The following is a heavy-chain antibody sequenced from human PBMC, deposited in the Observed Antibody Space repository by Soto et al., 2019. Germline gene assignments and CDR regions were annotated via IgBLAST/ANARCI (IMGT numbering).Heavy chain of an antibody. D-gene: IGHD1-7*01. CDR2: IYRTGGT. CDR3: ASRDPGTSVDY. CDR1: GGSFTSNNW. Sequence: QVQLQESGPGLVKPSGTLSLTCAVSGGSFTSNNWWTWVRQPPGQGLEWIGEIYRTGGTNYNPSLKSRVTISLDKSEKQISLKVTSLTAADTAVYYCASRDPGTSVDYWGQGTLVTVSS. J-gene: IGHJ4*02. V-gene: IGHV4-4*02.